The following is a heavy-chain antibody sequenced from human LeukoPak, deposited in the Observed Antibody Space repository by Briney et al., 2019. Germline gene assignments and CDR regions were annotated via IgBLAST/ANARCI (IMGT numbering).Heavy chain of an antibody. CDR2: IYHSGSA. D-gene: IGHD4-17*01. CDR1: GFSISSGYY. CDR3: ARETTRDRFMDV. V-gene: IGHV4-38-2*02. J-gene: IGHJ6*03. Sequence: ASETLSLTCTVSGFSISSGYYWGWIRQPPGKGLEWIGDIYHSGSAYYNPSLKSRVTLSVDTSENQFSLNLTSVTAADTAVYYCARETTRDRFMDVWGKGTTVTVSS.